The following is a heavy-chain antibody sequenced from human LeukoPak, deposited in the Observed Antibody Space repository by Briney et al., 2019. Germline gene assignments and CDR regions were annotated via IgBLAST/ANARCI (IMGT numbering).Heavy chain of an antibody. J-gene: IGHJ3*02. Sequence: ASVKVSCKVSGYTLTELSMHWVRQAPGKGLEWMGGFDPEDGETIYAQKFQGRVTMTEDTSTDTAYMELSSLRSEDTAVYYCATEIIAAAGHGAFDIWGQGTMVTVSS. D-gene: IGHD6-13*01. CDR3: ATEIIAAAGHGAFDI. V-gene: IGHV1-24*01. CDR2: FDPEDGET. CDR1: GYTLTELS.